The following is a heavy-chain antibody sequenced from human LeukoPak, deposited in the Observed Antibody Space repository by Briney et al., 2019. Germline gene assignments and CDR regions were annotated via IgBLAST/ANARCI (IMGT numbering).Heavy chain of an antibody. Sequence: ASVKVSCKASGYTFTGYSMHWVRQAPGQGLEWMGRINPNSGGTNYAQKFQGRVTMTRDTSISTAYMELSRLRSDDTAVYYCARVGEVRFGELFSYWGQGTLVTVSS. J-gene: IGHJ4*02. D-gene: IGHD3-10*01. V-gene: IGHV1-2*06. CDR2: INPNSGGT. CDR1: GYTFTGYS. CDR3: ARVGEVRFGELFSY.